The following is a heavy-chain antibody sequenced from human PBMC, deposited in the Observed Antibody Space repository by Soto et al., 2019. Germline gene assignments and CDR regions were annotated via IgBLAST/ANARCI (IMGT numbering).Heavy chain of an antibody. CDR2: IYYSGST. Sequence: ETLSLTCTVSGGSISSYYWSWIRQPPGKGLEWIGYIYYSGSTNYNPSLKSRVTISVDTSKNQFSLKLSSVTAADTAVYYCASLISSAFDYWGQGTLVTVSS. D-gene: IGHD3-3*02. J-gene: IGHJ4*02. CDR1: GGSISSYY. CDR3: ASLISSAFDY. V-gene: IGHV4-59*01.